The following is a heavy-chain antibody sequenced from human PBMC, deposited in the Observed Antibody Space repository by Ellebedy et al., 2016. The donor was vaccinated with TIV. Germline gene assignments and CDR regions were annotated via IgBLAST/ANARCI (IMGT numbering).Heavy chain of an antibody. CDR1: GVAFSSYW. Sequence: PGGSLRLSCEASGVAFSSYWMHWVRQAPGKGLVWVSRIKSDGIYTNYADSVKGRFTISRDNAKNTLHLQVNSLRAEDTAVYYCVRDGDAYNFDYWGQGTLVTVSS. V-gene: IGHV3-74*01. D-gene: IGHD5-24*01. CDR3: VRDGDAYNFDY. CDR2: IKSDGIYT. J-gene: IGHJ4*02.